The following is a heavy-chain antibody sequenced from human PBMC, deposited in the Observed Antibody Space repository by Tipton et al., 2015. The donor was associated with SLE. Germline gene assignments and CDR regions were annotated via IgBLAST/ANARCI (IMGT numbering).Heavy chain of an antibody. CDR2: IYYSGTT. D-gene: IGHD2-15*01. V-gene: IGHV4-39*07. CDR1: GGSISPYY. J-gene: IGHJ4*02. CDR3: ARDRGGTYFFDF. Sequence: TLSLTCTVSGGSISPYYWTWIRQSPGKGLEWIASIYYSGTTYYNPPLKSRVTISVDTPKNQFSLKLSSVTAADTAVYYCARDRGGTYFFDFWGQGTLVTVSS.